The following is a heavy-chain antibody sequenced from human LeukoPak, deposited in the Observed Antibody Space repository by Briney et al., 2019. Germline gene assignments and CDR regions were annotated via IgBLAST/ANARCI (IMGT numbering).Heavy chain of an antibody. Sequence: SETLSLTCAVYGGSFSGYYWSWIRQPPGKGLEWIGEINHSGSTNYNPSLKSRVTISVDTSKNQFSLKLSSVTAADTAVYYCARLNYYDSSGYQAAEYFQYWGQGTLVTVSS. CDR1: GGSFSGYY. CDR2: INHSGST. V-gene: IGHV4-34*01. J-gene: IGHJ1*01. CDR3: ARLNYYDSSGYQAAEYFQY. D-gene: IGHD3-22*01.